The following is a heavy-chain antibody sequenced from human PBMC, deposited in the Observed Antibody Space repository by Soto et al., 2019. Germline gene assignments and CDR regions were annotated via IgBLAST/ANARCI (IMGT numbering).Heavy chain of an antibody. D-gene: IGHD1-20*01. J-gene: IGHJ5*02. CDR2: IGGDDKT. CDR3: AKDAVPYNGKWDWLDP. Sequence: EVQLLESGGALVQPGGSLRLSCAASGFTFSSYAMTWVRQAPGKGLEWVSSIGGDDKTFYADSVKGRFTIYRDNSKSSLYLQLNSLTAEDSAVYYCAKDAVPYNGKWDWLDPWGQGTLVTVSS. CDR1: GFTFSSYA. V-gene: IGHV3-23*01.